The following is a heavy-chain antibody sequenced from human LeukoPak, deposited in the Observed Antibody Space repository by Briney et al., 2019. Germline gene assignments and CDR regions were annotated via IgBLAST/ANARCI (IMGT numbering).Heavy chain of an antibody. Sequence: PGGSQRLSCAASGFTFSGYGMHWVRQAPGKGLEWVAVISYDGSNKYYADSVKGRFTISRDNSKNTLYLQMNSLRAEDTAVYYCAKGKLPGDWGQGTLVTVSS. CDR1: GFTFSGYG. CDR2: ISYDGSNK. CDR3: AKGKLPGD. D-gene: IGHD2-15*01. V-gene: IGHV3-30*18. J-gene: IGHJ4*02.